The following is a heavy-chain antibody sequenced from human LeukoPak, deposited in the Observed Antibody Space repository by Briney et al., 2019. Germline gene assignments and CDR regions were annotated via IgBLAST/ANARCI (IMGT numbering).Heavy chain of an antibody. CDR2: ISGSGGST. D-gene: IGHD1-26*01. J-gene: IGHJ4*02. CDR3: AKYSGGSYLTLRSDY. Sequence: PGGSLRLSCAVSGFTFSSYAMNWVRQAPGKGLEWVSAISGSGGSTYYADSVKGRFTISRDNSDNTLYLQMNSLRVEDTAVYYCAKYSGGSYLTLRSDYWGQGTLVTVSS. V-gene: IGHV3-23*01. CDR1: GFTFSSYA.